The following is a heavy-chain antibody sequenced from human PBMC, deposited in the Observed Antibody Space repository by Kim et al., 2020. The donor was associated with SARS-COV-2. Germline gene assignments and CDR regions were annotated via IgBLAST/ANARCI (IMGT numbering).Heavy chain of an antibody. CDR3: AKDIGGWYVTRYYFDY. D-gene: IGHD6-19*01. V-gene: IGHV3-23*01. CDR1: GITFISYA. CDR2: ISGSDGSP. Sequence: GGSLRLSCAASGITFISYAMSWVRQAPGKGLEWVSSISGSDGSPYYADSVKGRFTISRDNSKYTLYLLMNSLRAEDTAMYFCAKDIGGWYVTRYYFDYWGQGTLVTVSS. J-gene: IGHJ4*02.